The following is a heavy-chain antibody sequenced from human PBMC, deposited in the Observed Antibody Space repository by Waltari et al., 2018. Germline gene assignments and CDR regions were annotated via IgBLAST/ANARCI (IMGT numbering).Heavy chain of an antibody. J-gene: IGHJ4*02. CDR2: IRPIHCTA. V-gene: IGHV1-69*08. CDR1: GGTFSSYT. D-gene: IGHD6-19*01. CDR3: ARDPGYSSGWLD. Sequence: QVQLVQSGAELKKPGSSVKVSCQASGGTFSSYTISWVRQAPGRGLEWMGRIRPIHCTANYERKFQGRGKITTDKSTRTTYRVQSSLRSEDTGVYYCARDPGYSSGWLDWGQGTLVTVSS.